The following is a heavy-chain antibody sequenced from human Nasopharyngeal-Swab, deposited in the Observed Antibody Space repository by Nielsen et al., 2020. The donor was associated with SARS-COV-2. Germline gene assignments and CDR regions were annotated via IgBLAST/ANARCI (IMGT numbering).Heavy chain of an antibody. J-gene: IGHJ6*02. CDR1: GYTFTSYG. Sequence: ASVKVSCKASGYTFTSYGISWVRQAPGQGLEWMGWISAYNGNTNYVQKIQGRVTMTTDTSTSTAYMELRSLRSDDTAVYYCARDPYSGSLPALYYYYYGMDVWGQGTTVTVSS. CDR2: ISAYNGNT. CDR3: ARDPYSGSLPALYYYYYGMDV. V-gene: IGHV1-18*01. D-gene: IGHD6-13*01.